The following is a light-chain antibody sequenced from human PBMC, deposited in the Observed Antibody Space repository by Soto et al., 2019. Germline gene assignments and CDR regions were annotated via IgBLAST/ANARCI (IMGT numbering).Light chain of an antibody. CDR1: SSDVGGYNY. CDR3: SSYAGGTSYV. Sequence: QSALTQPPSASGSPGQSVTISCTGTSSDVGGYNYVSWYQQHPGKAPKLMIYEVSKRPSGVPDRFSGSKSGNTASLTVSGLQAEDEADYYCSSYAGGTSYVFGTGTQLTVL. J-gene: IGLJ1*01. CDR2: EVS. V-gene: IGLV2-8*01.